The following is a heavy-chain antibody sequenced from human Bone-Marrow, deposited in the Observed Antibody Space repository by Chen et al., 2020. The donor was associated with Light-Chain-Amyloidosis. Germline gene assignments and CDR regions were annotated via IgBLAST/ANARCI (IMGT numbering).Heavy chain of an antibody. CDR2: IYPDDSDA. V-gene: IGHV5-51*01. Sequence: VQLEQSGQEVKKPGESRKISCKGSGYTFPNYWIGWVRQMPGKGLEWMGVIYPDDSDARYSPSFEGQVTISADKSITTAYLQWRSLKASDTAMYYCARRRDGYNFDYWGQGTLVTVSS. CDR3: ARRRDGYNFDY. J-gene: IGHJ4*02. D-gene: IGHD5-12*01. CDR1: GYTFPNYW.